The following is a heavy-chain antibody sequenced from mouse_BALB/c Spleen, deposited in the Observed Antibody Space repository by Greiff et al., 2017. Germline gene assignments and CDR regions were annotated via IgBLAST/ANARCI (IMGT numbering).Heavy chain of an antibody. J-gene: IGHJ2*01. D-gene: IGHD4-1*01. CDR1: GYNFTSYW. CDR2: IYPGSGST. V-gene: IGHV1-55*01. CDR3: AREGELGQYYFDY. Sequence: VQLQQPGAELVKPGTSVKLSCKASGYNFTSYWINWVKLRPGQGLEWIGDIYPGSGSTNYNEKFKSKATLTVDTSSSTAYMQLSSLASEDSALYYCAREGELGQYYFDYWGQGTTLTVSS.